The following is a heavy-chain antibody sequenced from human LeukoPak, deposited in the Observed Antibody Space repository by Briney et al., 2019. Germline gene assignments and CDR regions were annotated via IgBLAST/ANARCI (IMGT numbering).Heavy chain of an antibody. CDR2: MNPNSGNT. Sequence: ASVKVSCKASGYTFTSYDINWVRQATGQGLEWMGWMNPNSGNTGYAQKFQGRVTMTRNTSISTAYMELSSLRSEDTAVYYCARGDRSAVAGTLHYYFGLDVWGQGTTLTASS. J-gene: IGHJ6*02. CDR1: GYTFTSYD. D-gene: IGHD6-19*01. CDR3: ARGDRSAVAGTLHYYFGLDV. V-gene: IGHV1-8*01.